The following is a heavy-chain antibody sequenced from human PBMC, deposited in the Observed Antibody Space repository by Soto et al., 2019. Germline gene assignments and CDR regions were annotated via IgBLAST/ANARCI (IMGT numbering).Heavy chain of an antibody. CDR3: AREGPVVSDDFDI. CDR1: GGSVSSGSYY. J-gene: IGHJ3*02. Sequence: SETLSLTCTVSGGSVSSGSYYWSWIRQPPGKGLEWIGYIYYSGSTNYNPSLKSRVTISVDTSKNQFSLKLSSVTAADTAVYYCAREGPVVSDDFDIWGQGTMVTVSS. D-gene: IGHD2-21*01. V-gene: IGHV4-61*01. CDR2: IYYSGST.